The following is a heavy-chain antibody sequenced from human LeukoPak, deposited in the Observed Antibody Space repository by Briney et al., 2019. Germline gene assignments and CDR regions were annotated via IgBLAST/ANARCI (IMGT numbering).Heavy chain of an antibody. Sequence: GGSLRLSCVASGFDFSSYAMTWVRQAPGRGLEWVSTIGAYAARTYYADSVKGWFTTSRENSKSTLSLQMNSLRAEDTALYYCAKDPLGGGSSLINWFDSWGQGVWVTVSS. D-gene: IGHD1-26*01. V-gene: IGHV3-23*01. CDR2: IGAYAART. J-gene: IGHJ5*01. CDR1: GFDFSSYA. CDR3: AKDPLGGGSSLINWFDS.